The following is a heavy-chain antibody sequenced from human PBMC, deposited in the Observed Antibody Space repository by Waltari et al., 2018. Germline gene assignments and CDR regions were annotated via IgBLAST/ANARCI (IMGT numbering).Heavy chain of an antibody. CDR2: IYYSGST. Sequence: QLQLQESGPGLVKPSETLSLTCTVSGGSIRSSRYYWGWIRPPPGKGLAWIGSIYYSGSTYYNPSLKSRVTISVDTSKNQFSLKLSSVTAADTAVYYCARHPAMTIMLWYFDLWGRGTLVTVSS. J-gene: IGHJ2*01. V-gene: IGHV4-39*01. CDR1: GGSIRSSRYY. D-gene: IGHD2-8*01. CDR3: ARHPAMTIMLWYFDL.